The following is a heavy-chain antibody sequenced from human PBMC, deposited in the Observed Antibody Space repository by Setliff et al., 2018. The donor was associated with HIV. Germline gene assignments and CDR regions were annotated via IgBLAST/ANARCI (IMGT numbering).Heavy chain of an antibody. CDR2: IRYDASNK. V-gene: IGHV3-30*02. CDR1: GFTFSDYG. J-gene: IGHJ6*03. CDR3: AKSCDVPSKPGPYYYSMDV. Sequence: GGSLRLSCAPSGFTFSDYGIHWVRQAPGKGLEWLTYIRYDASNKFYTDSVKGRFTISRDNSKNTLFLQLNSLRVDDTAVYYCAKSCDVPSKPGPYYYSMDVWGKGTTVTVSS. D-gene: IGHD2-2*01.